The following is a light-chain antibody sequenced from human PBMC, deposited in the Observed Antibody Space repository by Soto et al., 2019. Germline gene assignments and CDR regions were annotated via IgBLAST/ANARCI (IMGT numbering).Light chain of an antibody. CDR2: NVN. Sequence: QSVLTQSASVPGSPGQSITISCTGTSSDVGNYNYVSWYQQHPGEVPKLIIFNVNNRPSGVSNRFSGSKSGNTASLTISGLQAEDEADYYCSSFTSSSTYVFGNGTKVTVL. CDR1: SSDVGNYNY. CDR3: SSFTSSSTYV. V-gene: IGLV2-14*01. J-gene: IGLJ1*01.